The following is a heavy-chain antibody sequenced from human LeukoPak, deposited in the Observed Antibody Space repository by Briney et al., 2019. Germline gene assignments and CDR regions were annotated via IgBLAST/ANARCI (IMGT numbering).Heavy chain of an antibody. Sequence: GASLRLSCAASGFTFSNYAMSWVRQAPGKGLEWVSAITGSGGGTYYADSVKGRYTISRDNSKNTLYLQMNSLRAEDTAVYYCAKWGDYDVLTGYYDPDYWGQGTLVTVSS. J-gene: IGHJ4*02. CDR2: ITGSGGGT. CDR1: GFTFSNYA. D-gene: IGHD3-9*01. CDR3: AKWGDYDVLTGYYDPDY. V-gene: IGHV3-23*01.